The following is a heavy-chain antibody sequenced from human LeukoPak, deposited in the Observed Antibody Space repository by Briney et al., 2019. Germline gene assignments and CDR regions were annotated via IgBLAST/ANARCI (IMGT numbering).Heavy chain of an antibody. CDR2: IYHSGST. J-gene: IGHJ3*02. D-gene: IGHD3-9*01. V-gene: IGHV4-4*02. CDR1: GGSISSSNW. CDR3: ASPDPYDILTSGAFDI. Sequence: PSETLSLTCAVSGGSISSSNWWSWVRQPPGKGLEWIGEIYHSGSTNYNPSLKSRVTISVDKSKNQFSLKLSSVTAADTAVYYCASPDPYDILTSGAFDIWGEGTMVTVSS.